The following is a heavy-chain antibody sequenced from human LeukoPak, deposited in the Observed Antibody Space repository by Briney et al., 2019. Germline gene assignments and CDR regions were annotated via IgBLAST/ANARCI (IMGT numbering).Heavy chain of an antibody. J-gene: IGHJ6*02. Sequence: SQTLSLTCAISGDSVSRKSAAWNWIRQSPSRGLEWLGRTYYRSKWYNDYAVSAKSRVTINPDTSKNQFSLQLNSVTPEDTAVYYCARSYSGDYIGLYYDYDMDVWGQGTTVTVSS. V-gene: IGHV6-1*01. CDR3: ARSYSGDYIGLYYDYDMDV. CDR1: GDSVSRKSAA. D-gene: IGHD1-26*01. CDR2: TYYRSKWYN.